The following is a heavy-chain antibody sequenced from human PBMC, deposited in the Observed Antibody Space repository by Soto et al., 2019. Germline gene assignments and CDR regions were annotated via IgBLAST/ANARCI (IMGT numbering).Heavy chain of an antibody. CDR1: GFTFSSYW. Sequence: EVQLVESGGGLVQPGGSLRLSCVASGFTFSSYWMHWVRQAPGKGLVWVSSISNDGSSTSYEDPVKGRFTISRDNAKNTLYLQMNSLRAEDTAVYYCARLPNKSPQNWGQGTLVIVSP. CDR3: ARLPNKSPQN. J-gene: IGHJ1*01. V-gene: IGHV3-74*01. CDR2: ISNDGSST.